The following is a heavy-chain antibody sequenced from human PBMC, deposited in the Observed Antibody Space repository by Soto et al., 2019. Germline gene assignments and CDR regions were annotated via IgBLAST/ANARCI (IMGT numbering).Heavy chain of an antibody. J-gene: IGHJ6*02. CDR2: IYPGDSDT. CDR1: GYSFTSYW. D-gene: IGHD1-26*01. Sequence: PGESLKISCKGSGYSFTSYWIGWVRQMPGKGLEWMGIIYPGDSDTKYSPSFQGQVTISADKSISTAYLQWSSLKASDTAMYYCARRGSGNYPNYYYYGMDVWGQGTTVTVSS. V-gene: IGHV5-51*01. CDR3: ARRGSGNYPNYYYYGMDV.